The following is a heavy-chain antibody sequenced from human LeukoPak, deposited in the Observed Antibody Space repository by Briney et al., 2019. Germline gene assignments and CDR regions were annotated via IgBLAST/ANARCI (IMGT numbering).Heavy chain of an antibody. D-gene: IGHD5-18*01. CDR2: INHSGST. J-gene: IGHJ6*03. Sequence: SPSETLSLTCAVYGGSFSGYYWSWIRQPPGKGLEWIGEINHSGSTNYNPSLKSRVTISVDTSKNQFSLKLSSVTAADTAVYYCARRGTAMVQYYYYYYMDVWGKGTTVTISS. V-gene: IGHV4-34*01. CDR1: GGSFSGYY. CDR3: ARRGTAMVQYYYYYYMDV.